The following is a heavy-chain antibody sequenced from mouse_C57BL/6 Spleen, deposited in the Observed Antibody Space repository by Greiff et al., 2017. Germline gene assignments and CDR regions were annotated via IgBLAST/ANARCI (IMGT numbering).Heavy chain of an antibody. CDR1: GYTFTDYE. CDR2: IDPETGGT. Sequence: QVHVKQSGAELVRPGASVTLSCKASGYTFTDYEMHWVKQTPVHGLEWIGAIDPETGGTAYNQKFKGKAILTVDKSSSTVYMELRSLTSEDSAVYYDARIPHSYSSSSYAMDYWGQGTSGTVSS. J-gene: IGHJ4*01. D-gene: IGHD1-1*01. V-gene: IGHV1-15*01. CDR3: ARIPHSYSSSSYAMDY.